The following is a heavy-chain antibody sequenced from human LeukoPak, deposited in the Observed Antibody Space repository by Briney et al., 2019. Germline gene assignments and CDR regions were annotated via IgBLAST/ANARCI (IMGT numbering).Heavy chain of an antibody. D-gene: IGHD3-16*02. CDR2: IYYSGST. CDR3: ARDDYDYVWGSYRPPRNNWFDP. J-gene: IGHJ5*02. V-gene: IGHV4-31*03. CDR1: GGSISSGGYY. Sequence: SQTLSLTCTVSGGSISSGGYYWSCIRQHPGKGLEWIGYIYYSGSTYYNPSLKSRVTISVDTSKNQFSPKLSSVTAADTAVYYCARDDYDYVWGSYRPPRNNWFDPWGQGTLVTVSS.